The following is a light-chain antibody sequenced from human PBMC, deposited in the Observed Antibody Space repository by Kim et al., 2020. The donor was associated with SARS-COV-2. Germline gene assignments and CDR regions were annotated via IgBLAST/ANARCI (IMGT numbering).Light chain of an antibody. V-gene: IGKV1-5*01. Sequence: GDRVTITCRVSQTISTWLAWYQQKPGKPPNALISDASSLESGVPSRFSGSGSGTEFTLTISSLQPDDFATYYCQEYNSDFTFGPGTKVDIK. CDR3: QEYNSDFT. CDR1: QTISTW. CDR2: DAS. J-gene: IGKJ3*01.